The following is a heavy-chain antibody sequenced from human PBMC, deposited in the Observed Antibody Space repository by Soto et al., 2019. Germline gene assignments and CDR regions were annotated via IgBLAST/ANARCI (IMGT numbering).Heavy chain of an antibody. CDR2: IWYDGSNK. J-gene: IGHJ6*02. CDR1: GFTFSSYG. CDR3: ARVFRAWDSSYFGMYV. D-gene: IGHD3-3*01. Sequence: GGSLRLSCAASGFTFSSYGMHWVRQAPGKGLEWVAVIWYDGSNKYYADSVKGRFTISRDNSKNTLYLQMNSLRAEDTAVYYCARVFRAWDSSYFGMYVCGQGTSVIVSS. V-gene: IGHV3-33*01.